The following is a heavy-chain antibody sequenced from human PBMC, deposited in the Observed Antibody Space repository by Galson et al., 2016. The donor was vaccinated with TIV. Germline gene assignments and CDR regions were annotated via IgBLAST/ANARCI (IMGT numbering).Heavy chain of an antibody. Sequence: SLRLSCAASGFSFDDYAMHWVRQAPGKGLEWVSGISSNSVYIGYAGSVKGRFTISRDNAKKSLNLQMNSLRGDDTALDYCAKGRGYSYGSPQDYYYGFDVWGQGTTVTVSS. D-gene: IGHD5-18*01. CDR3: AKGRGYSYGSPQDYYYGFDV. J-gene: IGHJ6*02. CDR2: ISSNSVYI. CDR1: GFSFDDYA. V-gene: IGHV3-9*01.